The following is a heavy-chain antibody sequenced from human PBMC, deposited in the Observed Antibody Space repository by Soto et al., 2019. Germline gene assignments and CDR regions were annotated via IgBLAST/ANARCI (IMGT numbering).Heavy chain of an antibody. V-gene: IGHV1-18*01. D-gene: IGHD2-15*01. CDR2: ISAYNGNT. J-gene: IGHJ1*01. CDR1: GYTFTSYG. Sequence: AASVKVSCKASGYTFTSYGISWVRQAPGQGLEWMGWISAYNGNTNYAQKLQGRVTMTTDTSTSTAYMELRSLRSDDTAVYYCARVLYFNGGSYDSRLVGDFQHWGQGTLVTVSS. CDR3: ARVLYFNGGSYDSRLVGDFQH.